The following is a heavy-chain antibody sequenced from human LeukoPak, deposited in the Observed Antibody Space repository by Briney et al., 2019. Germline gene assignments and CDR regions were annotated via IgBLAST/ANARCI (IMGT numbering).Heavy chain of an antibody. J-gene: IGHJ4*02. CDR2: MNPNSGNT. V-gene: IGHV1-8*01. CDR3: ARVNCSSTSCRSKFLDY. Sequence: GASVKVSCKASGYTFTNYDINWVRQATGQGLEWMGWMNPNSGNTGYAQKIQGRVTMTRNTSISTAYMELSSLRSEDTAVYYCARVNCSSTSCRSKFLDYWGQGTLVTVSS. D-gene: IGHD2-2*01. CDR1: GYTFTNYD.